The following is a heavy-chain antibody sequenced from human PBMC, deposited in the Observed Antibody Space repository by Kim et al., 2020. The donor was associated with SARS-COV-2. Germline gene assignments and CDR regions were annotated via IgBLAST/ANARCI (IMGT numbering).Heavy chain of an antibody. CDR2: YT. D-gene: IGHD2-15*01. J-gene: IGHJ4*02. Sequence: YTNYADSVKGRFTISRDNAKNSLYLQMNSLRAEDTAVYYCARVNVVVCDYWGQGTLVTVSS. CDR3: ARVNVVVCDY. V-gene: IGHV3-11*05.